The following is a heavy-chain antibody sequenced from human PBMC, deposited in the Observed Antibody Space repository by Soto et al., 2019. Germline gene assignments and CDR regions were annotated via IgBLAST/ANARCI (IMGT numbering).Heavy chain of an antibody. CDR3: ARTTKSSRMNWFDP. CDR2: IYYSGST. V-gene: IGHV4-39*01. Sequence: QLQLQESGPGLVKPSETLSLTCTVSGGSISSSSYYWGWIRQPPGKGLEWIGSIYYSGSTYYNPSLKSRVTISVDTSKNQFSLKLSSVTAADTAVYYCARTTKSSRMNWFDPWGQGTLVTVSS. CDR1: GGSISSSSYY. D-gene: IGHD6-13*01. J-gene: IGHJ5*02.